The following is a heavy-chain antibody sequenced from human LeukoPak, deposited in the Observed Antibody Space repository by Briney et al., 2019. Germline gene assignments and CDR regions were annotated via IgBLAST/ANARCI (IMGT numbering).Heavy chain of an antibody. V-gene: IGHV3-74*01. J-gene: IGHJ4*02. CDR2: IDRDGITT. CDR3: ARDPRGPIGYDSSARDTFDY. D-gene: IGHD3-22*01. Sequence: GGSLRLSCTASTLYFTNYWMHWVRQVPGKGLAWVSRIDRDGITTHYADSVKGRFTISRDNPENMLYLQMNSPRPEDTGVYYCARDPRGPIGYDSSARDTFDYWGQGALVTVSS. CDR1: TLYFTNYW.